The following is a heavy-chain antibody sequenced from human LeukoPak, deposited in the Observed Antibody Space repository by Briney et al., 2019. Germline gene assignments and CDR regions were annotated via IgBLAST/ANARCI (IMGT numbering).Heavy chain of an antibody. Sequence: GGSLRLSCEASGFSFSTSGVHWVRQAPGKGLEWMAVISKDGRKNHYADSVKGRFTISRDNSKTTLFLQMNSLRPEDTAIYYCARDLLNYGSAYYDVGIFDSWGQGTLVTVSS. CDR3: ARDLLNYGSAYYDVGIFDS. CDR2: ISKDGRKN. J-gene: IGHJ4*02. V-gene: IGHV3-30*04. CDR1: GFSFSTSG. D-gene: IGHD3-10*01.